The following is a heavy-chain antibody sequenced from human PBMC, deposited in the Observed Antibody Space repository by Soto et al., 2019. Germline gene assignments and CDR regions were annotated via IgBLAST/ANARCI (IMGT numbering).Heavy chain of an antibody. CDR1: GFTFSSNY. CDR3: ARAVSDAAAFDI. D-gene: IGHD2-15*01. Sequence: GGSLRLSCAASGFTFSSNYMSWVRQAPGKGLEWVSVIYSGGSTYYGDSVTGRFTISRDNSQKTLYLHMNSLRAEDTAVYYCARAVSDAAAFDIWGQGTMVTVSS. J-gene: IGHJ3*02. CDR2: IYSGGST. V-gene: IGHV3-66*01.